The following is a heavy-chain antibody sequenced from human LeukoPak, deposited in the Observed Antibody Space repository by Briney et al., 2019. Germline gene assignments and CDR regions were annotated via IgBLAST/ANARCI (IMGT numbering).Heavy chain of an antibody. CDR1: GFTFSSYA. CDR3: AKDHGSSGWSFEY. Sequence: PGGSLRLSCAASGFTFSSYAMTWVRQAPGKQLQWVSAISGSGGTTHLADSVKGRFTISRDNSKNTLYLQVNSLRAEDTAVHYCAKDHGSSGWSFEYWGQGTLVTVSS. CDR2: ISGSGGTT. D-gene: IGHD6-19*01. J-gene: IGHJ4*02. V-gene: IGHV3-23*01.